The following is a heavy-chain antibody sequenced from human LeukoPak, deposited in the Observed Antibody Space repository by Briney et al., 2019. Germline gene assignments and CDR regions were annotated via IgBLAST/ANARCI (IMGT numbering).Heavy chain of an antibody. V-gene: IGHV1-8*01. Sequence: ASVKVSCKASGYTFTSNDFNWVRQATGQGLEWMGWMNPNNGNTGYAQKFQGRVTMTRDTSINTAYMELSNLRSEDTAVYYCARDAQGAAAADDAFDMWGQGTMVIVSS. CDR3: ARDAQGAAAADDAFDM. CDR2: MNPNNGNT. J-gene: IGHJ3*02. D-gene: IGHD6-13*01. CDR1: GYTFTSND.